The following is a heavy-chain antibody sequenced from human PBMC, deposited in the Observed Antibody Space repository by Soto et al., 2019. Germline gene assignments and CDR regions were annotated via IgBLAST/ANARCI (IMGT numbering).Heavy chain of an antibody. CDR3: AREPPNSNWFDP. Sequence: SETLSLTCTVSGGSISSGGYYWSWIRQHPGKGLEWIGYIYYSGSTYYNPSLKSRVTISVDTSKNQFSLKLSSVTAADTAVYYCAREPPNSNWFDPWGQGTLVTVSS. J-gene: IGHJ5*02. CDR2: IYYSGST. V-gene: IGHV4-31*03. D-gene: IGHD7-27*01. CDR1: GGSISSGGYY.